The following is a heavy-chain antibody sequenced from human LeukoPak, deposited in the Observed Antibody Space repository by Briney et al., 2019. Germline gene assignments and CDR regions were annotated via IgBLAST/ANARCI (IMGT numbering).Heavy chain of an antibody. Sequence: SVKVSCKASGGTFSSYAISWVRQAPGRGLEWMGGIIPIFGTANYARKFQGRVTITADKSTSTAYMELSSLRSEDTAVYYCAREADIVVVPAAIKYYYYYGMDVWGKGTTVTVSS. CDR3: AREADIVVVPAAIKYYYYYGMDV. V-gene: IGHV1-69*06. J-gene: IGHJ6*04. D-gene: IGHD2-2*02. CDR1: GGTFSSYA. CDR2: IIPIFGTA.